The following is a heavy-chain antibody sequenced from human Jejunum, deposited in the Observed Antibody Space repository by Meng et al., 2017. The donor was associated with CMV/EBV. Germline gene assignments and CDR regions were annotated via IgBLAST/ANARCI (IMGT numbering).Heavy chain of an antibody. J-gene: IGHJ4*02. Sequence: KSSRFTFFDYYMHWLRQAPGQGLEWMGWIRLDNGATNYAQRFQGRVTLTRDTSITTAYMGLSWLTSDDTAVYFCARDSAIAAGTYFDYWGQGSLVTVSS. CDR1: RFTFFDYY. CDR2: IRLDNGAT. D-gene: IGHD6-13*01. V-gene: IGHV1-2*02. CDR3: ARDSAIAAGTYFDY.